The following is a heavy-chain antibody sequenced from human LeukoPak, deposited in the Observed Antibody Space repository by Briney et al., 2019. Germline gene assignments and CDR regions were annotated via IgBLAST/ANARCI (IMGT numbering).Heavy chain of an antibody. CDR3: AHRTVAAAFDY. CDR2: FLWDDDK. J-gene: IGHJ4*02. CDR1: GFSLGPGGLA. V-gene: IGHV2-5*02. Sequence: SGPTLGHPPVPPTLTLTFSGFSLGPGGLAGGWVRQPQVRALECRALFLWDDDKRYITSLESRLTITRDTSKNQLVLTMTNMNPMDTATYYCAHRTVAAAFDYWGQGTLVTVSS. D-gene: IGHD6-13*01.